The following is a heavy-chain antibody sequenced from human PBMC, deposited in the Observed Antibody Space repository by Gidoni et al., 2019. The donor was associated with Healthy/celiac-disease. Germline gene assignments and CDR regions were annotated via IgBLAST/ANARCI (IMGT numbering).Heavy chain of an antibody. Sequence: QVQLQESGPGLVKPSETLSLTCTVSGGSISSYYWSWIRQPAGKGLEWIGRIYTSGSTNYNPSLKSRVTMSVDTSKNQFSLKLSSETAADTAVYYCARDDPSSSWYYYGMDVWGQGTTVTVSS. D-gene: IGHD6-13*01. CDR3: ARDDPSSSWYYYGMDV. J-gene: IGHJ6*02. CDR1: GGSISSYY. V-gene: IGHV4-4*07. CDR2: IYTSGST.